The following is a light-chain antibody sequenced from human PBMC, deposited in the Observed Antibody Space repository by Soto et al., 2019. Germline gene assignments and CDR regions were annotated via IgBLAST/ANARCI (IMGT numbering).Light chain of an antibody. V-gene: IGLV1-40*01. CDR2: RNN. CDR3: QSYDSSLYV. J-gene: IGLJ1*01. CDR1: RSNIGAGYD. Sequence: QSALPQPPSVSGAPGQRVTISCTGSRSNIGAGYDVHWYQQLPGTAPKLLIYRNNNRPSGVPDRFSGSRSGTSASPAITGLQAEDEADYYCQSYDSSLYVFGTGTKVTVL.